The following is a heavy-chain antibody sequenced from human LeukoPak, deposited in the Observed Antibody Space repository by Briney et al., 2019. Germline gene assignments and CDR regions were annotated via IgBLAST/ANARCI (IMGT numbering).Heavy chain of an antibody. CDR3: ARYFPYGKGSNNWFDP. J-gene: IGHJ5*02. CDR2: IYYSGST. V-gene: IGHV4-59*08. D-gene: IGHD3-10*01. CDR1: GGSISSYY. Sequence: PSETLSLTCTVSGGSISSYYWSWIRQPAGKGLEWIGYIYYSGSTNYNPSLKSRVTISVDTSKNQFSLKLSSVTAADTAVYYCARYFPYGKGSNNWFDPWGQGTLVTVSS.